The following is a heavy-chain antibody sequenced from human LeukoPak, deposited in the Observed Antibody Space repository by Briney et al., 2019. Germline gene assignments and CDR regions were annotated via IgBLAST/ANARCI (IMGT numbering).Heavy chain of an antibody. V-gene: IGHV3-21*04. J-gene: IGHJ4*02. CDR3: AKDLGWIQFGY. Sequence: GSLRLSCAASGFTFSSYGMSWVRQAPGKGLEWVSSISSSSSYIYYADSVKGRFTISRDNAKNSLYLQMNSLRAEDTAVYYCAKDLGWIQFGYWGQGTLVTVSS. CDR1: GFTFSSYG. D-gene: IGHD5-18*01. CDR2: ISSSSSYI.